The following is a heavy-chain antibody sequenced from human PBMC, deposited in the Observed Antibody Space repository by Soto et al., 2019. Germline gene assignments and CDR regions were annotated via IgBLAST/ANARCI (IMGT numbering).Heavy chain of an antibody. Sequence: EVQLAESGGGLVQAGGSLRLSCAASGFIFSSYAMHWVRQAPGKGLEYVSAISSNGVSTYYANSVKGRFTISRDNSKNTLYLQMGSLRPEEMAVYYCARGGFDFWSAYYTGFDSWGQGTLVTVSS. CDR1: GFIFSSYA. CDR3: ARGGFDFWSAYYTGFDS. V-gene: IGHV3-64*01. J-gene: IGHJ4*02. D-gene: IGHD3-3*01. CDR2: ISSNGVST.